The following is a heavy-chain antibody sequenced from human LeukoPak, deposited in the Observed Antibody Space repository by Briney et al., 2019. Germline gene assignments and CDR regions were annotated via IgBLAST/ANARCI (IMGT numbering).Heavy chain of an antibody. V-gene: IGHV1-18*01. Sequence: ASVKVSCKASGYTFTSYGISWVRQAPGQGLERMGWISAYNGNTNYAQKLQGRVTMTTDTSTSTAYMELRSLRSDDTAVYYCAREGLDYYDSSGYMYWGQGTLVTVSS. D-gene: IGHD3-22*01. CDR2: ISAYNGNT. J-gene: IGHJ4*02. CDR3: AREGLDYYDSSGYMY. CDR1: GYTFTSYG.